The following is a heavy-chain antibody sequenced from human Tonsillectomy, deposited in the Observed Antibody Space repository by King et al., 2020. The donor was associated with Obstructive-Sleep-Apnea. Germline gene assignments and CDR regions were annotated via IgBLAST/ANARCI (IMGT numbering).Heavy chain of an antibody. Sequence: VQLVESGGGLVKPGGSLRLSCTASGFTFSNAWMTWVRQAPGRGLEWVGRIKSKTGGGTTDYIAPVKGRFTISRDDSKQTLYLQMNNLKNEDTAVYYSTTEYGGVRRPGGIYYFDYWGQGTLVTVSS. CDR2: IKSKTGGGTT. CDR1: GFTFSNAW. CDR3: TTEYGGVRRPGGIYYFDY. D-gene: IGHD3-10*01. J-gene: IGHJ4*02. V-gene: IGHV3-15*01.